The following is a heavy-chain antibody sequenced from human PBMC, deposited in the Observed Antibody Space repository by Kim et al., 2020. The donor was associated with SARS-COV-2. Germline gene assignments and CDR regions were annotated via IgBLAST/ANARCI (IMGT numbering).Heavy chain of an antibody. V-gene: IGHV3-15*01. CDR1: GFTFSNAW. J-gene: IGHJ4*02. Sequence: GGSLRLSCAASGFTFSNAWMSWVRQAPGKGLERVGRIKSKTDGGTTDYAAPVKGRFTISRDDSKNTLYLQMNSLKTEDTAVYYCTVSPLSHTMVRGRTPHWGQGTLVTVSS. CDR3: TVSPLSHTMVRGRTPH. CDR2: IKSKTDGGTT. D-gene: IGHD3-10*01.